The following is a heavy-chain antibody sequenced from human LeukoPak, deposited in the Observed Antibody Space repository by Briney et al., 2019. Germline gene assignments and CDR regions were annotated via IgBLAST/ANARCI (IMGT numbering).Heavy chain of an antibody. CDR1: GSTFSSYS. V-gene: IGHV3-21*01. CDR2: ISSSSSYI. J-gene: IGHJ4*02. Sequence: GGSLRPSCAASGSTFSSYSMNWVRQAPGKGLEWVSSISSSSSYIYYADSVKGRFTISRDNAKNSLYLQMNSLRAEDTAVYYCARGVRNYDYVWGSYSYWGQGTLVTVSS. CDR3: ARGVRNYDYVWGSYSY. D-gene: IGHD3-16*01.